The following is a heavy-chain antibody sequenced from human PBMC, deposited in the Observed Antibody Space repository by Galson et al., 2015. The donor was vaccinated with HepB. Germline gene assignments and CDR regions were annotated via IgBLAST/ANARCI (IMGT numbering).Heavy chain of an antibody. CDR3: ARDPSFGYSGYDALDY. J-gene: IGHJ4*02. CDR1: GYTFTSYG. CDR2: ISAYNGNT. V-gene: IGHV1-18*04. D-gene: IGHD5-12*01. Sequence: SVKVSCKASGYTFTSYGISWVRQAPGQGLEWMGWISAYNGNTNYAQKLQGRVTMTTDTSTSTAYMELRSLRSDDTAVYYCARDPSFGYSGYDALDYWGQGTLVTVSS.